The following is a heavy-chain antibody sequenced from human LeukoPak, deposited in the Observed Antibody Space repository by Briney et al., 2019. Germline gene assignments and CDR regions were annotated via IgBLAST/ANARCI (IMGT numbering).Heavy chain of an antibody. CDR1: GFTFSSYG. D-gene: IGHD2-15*01. CDR2: ISYDGSNK. V-gene: IGHV3-30*18. CDR3: AKDGPGYCSGGSCPLDY. J-gene: IGHJ4*02. Sequence: HPGRSLRLSCAASGFTFSSYGMHWVRQAPGKGLEWVAVISYDGSNKYYADSVKGRFTISRDNSKNTLYLQMNSLRAEDTAVYYCAKDGPGYCSGGSCPLDYWGQGTLVTVSS.